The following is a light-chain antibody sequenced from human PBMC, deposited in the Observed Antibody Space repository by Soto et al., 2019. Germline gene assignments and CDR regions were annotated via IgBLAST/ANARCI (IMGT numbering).Light chain of an antibody. CDR3: QKYNSAPWT. CDR2: AAS. Sequence: DIQMTQSPSSLSASVGDRVTITCRASQDIGNFLAWYQQKPGNSPRLLIYAASSLESGVPSRFSGRGSGTHFTLTISSLHPEDVASYFCQKYNSAPWTFGQGTKVEIK. CDR1: QDIGNF. J-gene: IGKJ1*01. V-gene: IGKV1-27*01.